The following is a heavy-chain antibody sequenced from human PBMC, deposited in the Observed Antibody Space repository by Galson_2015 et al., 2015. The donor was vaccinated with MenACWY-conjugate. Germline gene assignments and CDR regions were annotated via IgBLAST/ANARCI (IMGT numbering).Heavy chain of an antibody. CDR1: GFTFSSYS. D-gene: IGHD4-17*01. CDR3: AKPTTVTPPYYFDY. Sequence: SLRLSCAASGFTFSSYSMSWVRQAPGKGLEWVSAITGSGGTTYYADSVKGRSTISRDNSKNTLYLQMNSLRAEDTAVYYCAKPTTVTPPYYFDYWGQGTLVTVSS. J-gene: IGHJ4*02. V-gene: IGHV3-23*01. CDR2: ITGSGGTT.